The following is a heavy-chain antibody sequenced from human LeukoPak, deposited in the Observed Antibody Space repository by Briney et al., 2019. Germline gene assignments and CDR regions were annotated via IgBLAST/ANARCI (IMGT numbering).Heavy chain of an antibody. CDR2: THYSGTG. V-gene: IGHV4-59*01. CDR3: ARVRFYDTTGYSTSYYLDY. D-gene: IGHD3-22*01. J-gene: IGHJ4*02. CDR1: GGPIIASY. Sequence: PSETLSLTCAVSGGPIIASYWSWIRQPPGKGLEWIGYTHYSGTGNYNPSLKSRVTISIDTSKNRFSLRLPSVTAADTAVYYCARVRFYDTTGYSTSYYLDYWGQGALVTVCS.